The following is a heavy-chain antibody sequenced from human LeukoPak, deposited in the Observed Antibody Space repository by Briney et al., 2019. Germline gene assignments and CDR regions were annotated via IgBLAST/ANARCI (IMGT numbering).Heavy chain of an antibody. Sequence: PGGSLRLSCAAYAFTFSSYAMSWVRQAPGKGLEWVSAIGPSGASTYYTDSVKGRFTISRDNSKSTLYLQTNSLRAEDTAVYYCAKKGGNSGFFDSWGQGTLVTVSS. CDR2: IGPSGAST. V-gene: IGHV3-23*01. J-gene: IGHJ4*02. CDR3: AKKGGNSGFFDS. CDR1: AFTFSSYA. D-gene: IGHD4-23*01.